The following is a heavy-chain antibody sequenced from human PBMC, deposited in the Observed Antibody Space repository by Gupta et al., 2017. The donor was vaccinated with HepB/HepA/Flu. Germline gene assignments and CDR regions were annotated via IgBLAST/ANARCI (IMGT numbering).Heavy chain of an antibody. CDR3: AKDFYYDSSGYRIGH. D-gene: IGHD3-22*01. V-gene: IGHV3-43*02. Sequence: VQLVESGGGLVQPGGSLSLSCAVSGFAINDSAMHWVSQFPGKGLEWVSLIKGSAGRTQYADSVEGRFTISRDHSKNSLYLQMNSLRIEDTAIYYCAKDFYYDSSGYRIGHWGQGTLVTVSS. CDR2: IKGSAGRT. CDR1: GFAINDSA. J-gene: IGHJ4*02.